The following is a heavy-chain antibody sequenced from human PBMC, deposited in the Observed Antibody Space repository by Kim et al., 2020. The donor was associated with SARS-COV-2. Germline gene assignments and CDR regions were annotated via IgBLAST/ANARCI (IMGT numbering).Heavy chain of an antibody. D-gene: IGHD2-2*01. J-gene: IGHJ6*02. CDR1: GFTFSSYA. Sequence: GGSLRLSCAASGFTFSSYAMHWVRQAPGKGLEYVSAISSNGGSTYYANSVKGRFTISRDNSKNTLYLQMDSLRAEDMAVYYCARAPGYCSSTSCYASYYYYYYGMGVWGQGTTVTVSS. CDR2: ISSNGGST. V-gene: IGHV3-64*01. CDR3: ARAPGYCSSTSCYASYYYYYYGMGV.